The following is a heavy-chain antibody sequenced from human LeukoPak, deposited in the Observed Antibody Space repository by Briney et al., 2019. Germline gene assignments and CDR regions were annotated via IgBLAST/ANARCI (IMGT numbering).Heavy chain of an antibody. CDR2: IYYSGST. J-gene: IGHJ4*02. CDR1: GGSISSYY. CDR3: ARGVRDGYKTFDY. D-gene: IGHD5-24*01. Sequence: SETLSLTCTVSGGSISSYYWSWIRQPPGKGLEWIGYIYYSGSTNYNPSLKSRVTISVDASKNQFSLKLSSVTAADTAVYYCARGVRDGYKTFDYWGQGTLVTVSS. V-gene: IGHV4-59*01.